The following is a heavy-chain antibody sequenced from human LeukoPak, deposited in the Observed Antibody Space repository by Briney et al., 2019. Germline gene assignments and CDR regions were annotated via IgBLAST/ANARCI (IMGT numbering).Heavy chain of an antibody. D-gene: IGHD3-3*01. V-gene: IGHV4-61*02. CDR1: GGSISSGSHY. Sequence: SETLSLTCTVSGGSISSGSHYWSWIRQPAGKGLEWIGRIYTSGSTNYNPSLKSRVTFSVDTSKNQFSLKLSSVTAADTAVYYCVISTIRKGFDPWGQGTLVTVS. J-gene: IGHJ5*02. CDR2: IYTSGST. CDR3: VISTIRKGFDP.